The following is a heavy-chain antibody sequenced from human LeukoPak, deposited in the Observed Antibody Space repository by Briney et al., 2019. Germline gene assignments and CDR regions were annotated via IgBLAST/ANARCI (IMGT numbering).Heavy chain of an antibody. Sequence: GASVEVSCKASGYTFTSYDINWVRQATGQGLEWMGWMNPNSGNTGYAQKFQGRVTMTRNTSISTAYMELSSLRSEDTAVYYCARGVGGYSYGLGAYWFDPWGQGTLVTVSS. CDR2: MNPNSGNT. V-gene: IGHV1-8*01. D-gene: IGHD5-18*01. CDR3: ARGVGGYSYGLGAYWFDP. J-gene: IGHJ5*02. CDR1: GYTFTSYD.